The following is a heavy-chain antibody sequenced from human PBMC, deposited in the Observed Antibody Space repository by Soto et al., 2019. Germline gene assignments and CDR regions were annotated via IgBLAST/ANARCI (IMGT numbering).Heavy chain of an antibody. CDR2: IYYSGST. CDR1: GGSISSYY. CDR3: ARDLVHSGTYYGLDV. J-gene: IGHJ6*02. Sequence: PSETLSLTCTVSGGSISSYYWSWIRQPPGKGLEWIGYIYYSGSTIYNPSLKSRVTISVDTSKNQFSLNLSSVTAADTAVYYCARDLVHSGTYYGLDVWGQGPTVTVSS. V-gene: IGHV4-59*01. D-gene: IGHD3-10*01.